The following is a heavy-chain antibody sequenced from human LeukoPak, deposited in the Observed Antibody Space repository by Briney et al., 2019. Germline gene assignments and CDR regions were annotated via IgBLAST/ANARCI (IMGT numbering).Heavy chain of an antibody. CDR3: AKDPGYSSGWYSG. V-gene: IGHV3-30*18. D-gene: IGHD6-19*01. CDR2: ISYDGSNK. Sequence: GGSLRLSCAASGFTFSSYGMHWVRQAPGKGLEWVAVISYDGSNKYYADSVEGRFTISRDNSKNTLYLQMNSLRAEDTAVYYCAKDPGYSSGWYSGWGQGTLVTVSS. CDR1: GFTFSSYG. J-gene: IGHJ4*02.